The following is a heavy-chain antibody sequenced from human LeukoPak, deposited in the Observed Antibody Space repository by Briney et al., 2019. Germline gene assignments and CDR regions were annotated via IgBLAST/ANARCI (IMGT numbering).Heavy chain of an antibody. CDR2: IRYDGGNK. Sequence: PGGSLRLSCAASGFTFSSYGMHWVRQAPGKGLEWVAFIRYDGGNKYYADSVKGRFTISRDNSKNTLYLQMNSLRAEDTAVYYCAKDTSKLRTFIVPTKGYFDYWGQGTLVTVSS. CDR3: AKDTSKLRTFIVPTKGYFDY. V-gene: IGHV3-30*02. D-gene: IGHD5-12*01. J-gene: IGHJ4*02. CDR1: GFTFSSYG.